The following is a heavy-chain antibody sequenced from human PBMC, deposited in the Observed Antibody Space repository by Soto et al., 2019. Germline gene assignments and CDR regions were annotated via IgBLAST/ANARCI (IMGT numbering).Heavy chain of an antibody. V-gene: IGHV1-3*01. J-gene: IGHJ6*02. CDR2: INAGNDNT. CDR1: GYTFTSYA. CDR3: AREPGGMYV. Sequence: QVQLVQSGAEVKKPGASVKVSCKASGYTFTSYAMHWVLQAPGQRLEWMGWINAGNDNTNYSQKFQGSVTITRETSASTGYMELSSLRSEDTAVNYCAREPGGMYVWGQGTTVTVSS.